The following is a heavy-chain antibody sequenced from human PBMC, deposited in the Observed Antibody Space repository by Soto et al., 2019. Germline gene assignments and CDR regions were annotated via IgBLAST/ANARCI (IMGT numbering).Heavy chain of an antibody. Sequence: SETLSLTCTVSGGSISSYYWSWIRQPPGKGLEWIGYIYHSGSTNYNPSLKSRVTISVDKSKNQFSLKLSSVTAADTAVYYCARAYSSSWHYYFDYRGQGTLVTVPS. V-gene: IGHV4-59*12. D-gene: IGHD6-13*01. J-gene: IGHJ4*02. CDR3: ARAYSSSWHYYFDY. CDR1: GGSISSYY. CDR2: IYHSGST.